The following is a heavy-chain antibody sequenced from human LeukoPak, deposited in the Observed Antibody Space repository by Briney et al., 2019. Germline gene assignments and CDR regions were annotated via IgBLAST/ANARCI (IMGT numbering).Heavy chain of an antibody. V-gene: IGHV4-30-4*01. CDR1: GGSISSGDYY. CDR2: IYYSGST. Sequence: PSETLSLTCTVSGGSISSGDYYWSWIRQPPGKGLEWIGYIYYSGSTYYNPSLKSRVTISVDTSKNQFSLKLSSVTAADTAVYYCARHHGNNWISPIDSWGQGTLVTVSS. CDR3: ARHHGNNWISPIDS. D-gene: IGHD1-20*01. J-gene: IGHJ4*02.